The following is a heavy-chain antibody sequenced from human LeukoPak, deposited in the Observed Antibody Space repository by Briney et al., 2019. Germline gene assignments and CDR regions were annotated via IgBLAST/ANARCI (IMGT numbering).Heavy chain of an antibody. CDR1: GFTFTNAW. D-gene: IGHD2-15*01. CDR3: TTDQFHYSGAPNDY. CDR2: VKKKIDDGTI. Sequence: GGSLRLSCAASGFTFTNAWMSWVRQAPGKGLEWVGRVKKKIDDGTIDYAAPVKGRFTISRDDSKNMLYLHMKSLKAEDTAVYFCTTDQFHYSGAPNDYWGQGTLVTVSS. V-gene: IGHV3-15*01. J-gene: IGHJ4*02.